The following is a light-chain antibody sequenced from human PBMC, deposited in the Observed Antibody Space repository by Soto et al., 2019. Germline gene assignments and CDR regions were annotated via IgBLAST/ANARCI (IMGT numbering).Light chain of an antibody. CDR1: QRVRRN. J-gene: IGKJ1*01. Sequence: EIVMTQSPATLSVSPGERATVSCRASQRVRRNLAWFQQKPGQAPRLLIYGASTRASGIPARFSGSGSGTEFTSTSSSLQSEYFAVYYCQQYNNWQTFGQGTKVEI. CDR2: GAS. V-gene: IGKV3-15*01. CDR3: QQYNNWQT.